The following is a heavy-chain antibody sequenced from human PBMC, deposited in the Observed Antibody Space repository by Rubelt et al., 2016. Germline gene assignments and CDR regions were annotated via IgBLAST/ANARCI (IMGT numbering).Heavy chain of an antibody. J-gene: IGHJ5*02. CDR2: LNHSGST. Sequence: QVHLQQWGAGLLKPSETLSLTCAVYGESFKDYYWTWIRQSPGKWLEWIGELNHSGSTNYNPSLKIRGTISVDTSKNQCSRNLSSVTAADTAVYYCARELRFLEKPWFDPWGQGTLVTVSS. V-gene: IGHV4-34*02. CDR3: ARELRFLEKPWFDP. D-gene: IGHD3-3*01. CDR1: GESFKDYY.